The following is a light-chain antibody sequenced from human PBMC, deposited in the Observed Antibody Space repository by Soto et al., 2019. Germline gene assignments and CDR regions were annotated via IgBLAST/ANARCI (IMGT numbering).Light chain of an antibody. CDR2: EAS. CDR1: QGIRHY. V-gene: IGKV1-27*01. CDR3: QQYASSPRT. J-gene: IGKJ1*01. Sequence: DIQMTQSPSSLSASVGDRVTITCRASQGIRHYLAWYQQKPGKVPRLLIYEASNLQSGVPSRFRGGGSGTEFTLTISSLQPEDFAVYYCQQYASSPRTFGQGTKVDIK.